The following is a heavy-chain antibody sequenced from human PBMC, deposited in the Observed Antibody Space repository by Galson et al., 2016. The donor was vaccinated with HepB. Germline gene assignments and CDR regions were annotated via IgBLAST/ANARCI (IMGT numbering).Heavy chain of an antibody. CDR1: GGTFSTYA. D-gene: IGHD6-19*01. CDR3: ARVTPRAVAGGWDY. J-gene: IGHJ4*02. Sequence: SVKVSCKASGGTFSTYAITWARQAPGQGLEWMGGIMPIIAITNYAQRFQGRVTITADRSTGTAYMELRSLTYEDTAVYYCARVTPRAVAGGWDYWGPGTLVIVSS. V-gene: IGHV1-69*10. CDR2: IMPIIAIT.